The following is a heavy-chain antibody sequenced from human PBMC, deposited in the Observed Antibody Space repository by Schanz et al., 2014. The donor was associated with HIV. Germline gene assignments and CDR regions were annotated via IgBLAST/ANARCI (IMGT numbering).Heavy chain of an antibody. D-gene: IGHD1-1*01. CDR2: ISYDGTNK. Sequence: ESGGGVVQPGRSLRLSCTASRFTFSSYAMHWVRQAPGEGLEWVAVISYDGTNKYYADSVKGRFTISRDNSKNTLYLQVNSLRGEDTAVYYCATDGGLERAFGFWGQGTLVSVSS. V-gene: IGHV3-30*04. J-gene: IGHJ4*02. CDR1: RFTFSSYA. CDR3: ATDGGLERAFGF.